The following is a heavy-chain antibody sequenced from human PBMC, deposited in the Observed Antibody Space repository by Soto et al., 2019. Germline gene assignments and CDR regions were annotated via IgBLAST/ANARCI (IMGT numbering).Heavy chain of an antibody. D-gene: IGHD6-19*01. CDR1: GGSISSSSYY. CDR3: ARHSIIAVALVAFDI. Sequence: PSETLSLTCTVSGGSISSSSYYWGWIRQPPGKGLEWIGSIYYSGSTYYNPSLKSRVTISVDTSKNQFSLKLSSVAAADTAVYYCARHSIIAVALVAFDIWGQGTMVTVSS. V-gene: IGHV4-39*01. J-gene: IGHJ3*02. CDR2: IYYSGST.